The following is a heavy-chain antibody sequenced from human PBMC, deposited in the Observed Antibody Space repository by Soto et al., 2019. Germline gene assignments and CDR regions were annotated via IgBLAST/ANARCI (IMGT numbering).Heavy chain of an antibody. CDR3: AIHRNAGWFDP. J-gene: IGHJ5*02. CDR1: GYSFAGYW. Sequence: GESLKISCKGSGYSFAGYWITWVRQKPGKGLEWMGRIDPSDSQTYYSPSFRGHVTISVTKSITTVFLQWSSLRASDTAIYYCAIHRNAGWFDPWGQGTPVTVSS. V-gene: IGHV5-10-1*01. CDR2: IDPSDSQT.